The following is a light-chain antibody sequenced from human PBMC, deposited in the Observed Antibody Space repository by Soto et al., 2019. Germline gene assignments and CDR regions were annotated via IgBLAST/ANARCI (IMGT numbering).Light chain of an antibody. CDR2: GAS. CDR3: QQFSSYPLT. V-gene: IGKV3-20*01. CDR1: QTVSSS. J-gene: IGKJ4*01. Sequence: DIVFTQSPGTLSLSPGEGATLSCRASQTVSSSLAWYQQKPGQAPRLLIFGASTRAAGFPDRFSGSGSGTDFTLTISRLDPEDFAVYYCQQFSSYPLTFGGGTKVDIK.